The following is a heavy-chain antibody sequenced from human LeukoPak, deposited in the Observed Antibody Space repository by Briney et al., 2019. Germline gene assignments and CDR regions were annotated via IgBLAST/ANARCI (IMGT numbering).Heavy chain of an antibody. Sequence: KSSETLSLTCTVSGYSISSGYYWGWIRQPPGKGLEWIGSIYHSGSTYYNPSLKSRVTISVDTSKNQFSLKLSSVTAADTAVYYCARAMVRIVAGNWFDPWGQGTLVTVSS. CDR3: ARAMVRIVAGNWFDP. CDR2: IYHSGST. V-gene: IGHV4-38-2*02. CDR1: GYSISSGYY. J-gene: IGHJ5*02. D-gene: IGHD3-10*01.